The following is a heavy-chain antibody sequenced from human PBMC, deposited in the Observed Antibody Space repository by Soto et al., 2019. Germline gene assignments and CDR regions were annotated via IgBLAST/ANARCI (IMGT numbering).Heavy chain of an antibody. D-gene: IGHD2-15*01. CDR1: GYTFPDYD. CDR3: AIGIPGCCGGATGYSGWFDP. V-gene: IGHV1-8*01. Sequence: QVQLVQSGAEVKKPGASVKVSCKASGYTFPDYDINWVRQATGQGPEYMGGLNPNSGKIGYVQKFQGRVTLTSNTSITTAYMELSSLRFEDTAVYYCAIGIPGCCGGATGYSGWFDPWGQGTLVTVSS. CDR2: LNPNSGKI. J-gene: IGHJ5*02.